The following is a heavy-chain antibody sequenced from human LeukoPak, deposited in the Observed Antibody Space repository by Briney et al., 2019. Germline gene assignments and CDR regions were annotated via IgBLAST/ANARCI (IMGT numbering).Heavy chain of an antibody. Sequence: PGGSLRLSCAASGFTFSIYGMHWVRQAPGKGLEWVAVISYDGSNKYYADSVKGRFTISRDNSKNTLYLQMNSLRAEDTAVYYCAREDGVPGLIGYWGQGTLVTVSS. D-gene: IGHD2-2*01. CDR3: AREDGVPGLIGY. CDR2: ISYDGSNK. V-gene: IGHV3-30*03. CDR1: GFTFSIYG. J-gene: IGHJ4*02.